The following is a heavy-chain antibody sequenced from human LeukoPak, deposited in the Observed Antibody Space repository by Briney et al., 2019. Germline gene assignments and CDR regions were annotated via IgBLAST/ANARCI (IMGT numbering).Heavy chain of an antibody. CDR2: IANDGSIK. J-gene: IGHJ6*02. V-gene: IGHV3-30*03. Sequence: GGSLRLSCAASGFTFSNFGMHWVRQAPGKGLEWVSVIANDGSIKNYVDSVKGRFTISRDNSKNTLYLQMNSLRGEDTAVYYCARFLGRITISGVVPYGMDVWGQGTTVTVSS. D-gene: IGHD3-3*01. CDR1: GFTFSNFG. CDR3: ARFLGRITISGVVPYGMDV.